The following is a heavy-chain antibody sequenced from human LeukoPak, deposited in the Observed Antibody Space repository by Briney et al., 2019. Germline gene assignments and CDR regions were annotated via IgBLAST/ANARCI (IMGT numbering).Heavy chain of an antibody. CDR1: GGSFSGYY. CDR2: INHSGST. V-gene: IGHV4-34*01. Sequence: KPSETLSLTCAVYGGSFSGYYWSWIRRPPGKGLEWIGEINHSGSTNYNPSLKSRVTISVDTSKNQFSLKLSSVTAADTAVYYCARDLSIYWFDPWGQGTLVTVSS. D-gene: IGHD3-3*01. J-gene: IGHJ5*02. CDR3: ARDLSIYWFDP.